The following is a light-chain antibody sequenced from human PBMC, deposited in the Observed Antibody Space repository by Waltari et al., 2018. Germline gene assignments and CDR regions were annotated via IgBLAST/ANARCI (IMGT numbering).Light chain of an antibody. Sequence: QSALIQPRSVSGSPGQSVTVSCSGTSGDVGGYDSVSWYQQYPGKAPRVLFYDVTKRPSGIPDRFSGSKSGSTASLTISALQADDEADYYCCSYAGSYTYVFGSGTKVTVL. CDR3: CSYAGSYTYV. CDR1: SGDVGGYDS. J-gene: IGLJ1*01. CDR2: DVT. V-gene: IGLV2-11*01.